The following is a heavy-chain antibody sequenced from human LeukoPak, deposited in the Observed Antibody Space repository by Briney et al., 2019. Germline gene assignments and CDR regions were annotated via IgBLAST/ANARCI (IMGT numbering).Heavy chain of an antibody. V-gene: IGHV3-48*01. J-gene: IGHJ4*02. CDR2: ISSSSNAM. CDR3: ARRFDY. CDR1: GFTFSDYS. Sequence: GGSLRLSCAASGFTFSDYSMNWVRQAPGQGLEWLSYISSSSNAMDYADSVKGRFTISRDNAKKSLYLQMNNLRAEDTAAYYCARRFDYWGRGTLVTVSS.